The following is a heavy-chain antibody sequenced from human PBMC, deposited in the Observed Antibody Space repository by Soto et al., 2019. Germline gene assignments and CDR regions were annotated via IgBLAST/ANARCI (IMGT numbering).Heavy chain of an antibody. CDR2: ISAYNGNT. Sequence: QAQLVQSGAEVKKPGASVKVSCKASGYTFTSYGISWVRQAPGQGLEWMGWISAYNGNTNYAQKLQGRVTITPATSTSTASMELGSMRSDDTAVYYCARVEHYYGSGSYYRYFDSWGQGTLVTVSS. J-gene: IGHJ4*02. D-gene: IGHD3-10*01. CDR3: ARVEHYYGSGSYYRYFDS. V-gene: IGHV1-18*01. CDR1: GYTFTSYG.